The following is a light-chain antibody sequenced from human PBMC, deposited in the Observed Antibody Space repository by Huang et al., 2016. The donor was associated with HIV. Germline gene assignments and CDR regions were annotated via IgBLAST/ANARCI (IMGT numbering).Light chain of an antibody. V-gene: IGKV1-39*01. CDR3: QQSAVTPRT. CDR1: QNINRY. J-gene: IGKJ2*01. CDR2: GAS. Sequence: DIQITQSPSSLSASVGDRVIITCRASQNINRYLNWYQQQPGKAPKLLISGASKLQSRVPSSFSGIGSGTHFTLSISSLSPEDSATYYCQQSAVTPRTFGQGTKLEI.